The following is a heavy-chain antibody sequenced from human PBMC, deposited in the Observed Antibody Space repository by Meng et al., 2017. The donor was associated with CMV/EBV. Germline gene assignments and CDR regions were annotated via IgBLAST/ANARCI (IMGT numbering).Heavy chain of an antibody. J-gene: IGHJ6*02. CDR2: IIPIFGTA. V-gene: IGHV1-69*05. D-gene: IGHD5-24*01. CDR3: ARVEMATSIRDHYGMDV. CDR1: GGTFSSYA. Sequence: SVKVSCKASGGTFSSYAISWVRQAPGQGLEWMGGIIPIFGTANYAQKFQGRVTIATDESTSTAYMELSSLRSEDTAVYYCARVEMATSIRDHYGMDVWGQGTTVTV.